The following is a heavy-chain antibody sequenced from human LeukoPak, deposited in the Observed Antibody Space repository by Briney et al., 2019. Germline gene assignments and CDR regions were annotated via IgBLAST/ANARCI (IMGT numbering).Heavy chain of an antibody. CDR1: GGSFSGYY. CDR3: ARAAPERFYGMDV. V-gene: IGHV4-34*01. J-gene: IGHJ6*02. D-gene: IGHD1-14*01. Sequence: SETLSLTCAVYGGSFSGYYWSWIRQPPGKGLEWIGEINHSGSTNYNLSLKSRVTISVDTSKNQFSLKLSSVTAADTAVYYCARAAPERFYGMDVWGQGTTVTVSS. CDR2: INHSGST.